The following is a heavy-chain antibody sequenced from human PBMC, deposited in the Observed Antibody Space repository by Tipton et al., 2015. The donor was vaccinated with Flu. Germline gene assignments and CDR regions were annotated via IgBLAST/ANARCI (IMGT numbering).Heavy chain of an antibody. J-gene: IGHJ4*02. CDR3: ARDRLISYKYYFDY. Sequence: TLSLTCTVPGYSISSGYYWGWTRQPPGKGLEWFGSIYLSGSTYYNPSLKSRVTISVDTSKNQFSLKLSSVTAADTAVYYCARDRLISYKYYFDYWGQGTLVTVSS. CDR2: IYLSGST. D-gene: IGHD2-8*01. CDR1: GYSISSGYY. V-gene: IGHV4-38-2*02.